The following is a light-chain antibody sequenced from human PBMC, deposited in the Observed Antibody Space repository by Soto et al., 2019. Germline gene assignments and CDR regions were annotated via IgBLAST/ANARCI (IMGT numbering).Light chain of an antibody. V-gene: IGLV2-14*01. Sequence: QSALXQPASVSGSPGQSITISCTGTSTDVGRYNYVSWYQQHPGKAPKLMVYDVSNRPSWVSNRFSGSKSGITASLTISGLQAEDEADYYCTSYTSDSTYVFGTGTKVTVL. J-gene: IGLJ1*01. CDR1: STDVGRYNY. CDR2: DVS. CDR3: TSYTSDSTYV.